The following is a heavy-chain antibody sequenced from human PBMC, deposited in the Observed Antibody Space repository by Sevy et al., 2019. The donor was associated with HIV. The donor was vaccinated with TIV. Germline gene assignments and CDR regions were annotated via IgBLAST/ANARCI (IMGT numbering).Heavy chain of an antibody. CDR3: AKDGAPYCTGGICFPYWYFDL. CDR2: ISNSGNDI. D-gene: IGHD2-8*02. J-gene: IGHJ2*01. CDR1: GFTFRTYA. Sequence: GGSLRLSCAASGFTFRTYAMGWVRQAPGKGLEWVSGISNSGNDIYYAGSVEGRFTISRDNSKSTLFLEMNNLRAEDTAVYYCAKDGAPYCTGGICFPYWYFDLWGRGALVTVSS. V-gene: IGHV3-23*01.